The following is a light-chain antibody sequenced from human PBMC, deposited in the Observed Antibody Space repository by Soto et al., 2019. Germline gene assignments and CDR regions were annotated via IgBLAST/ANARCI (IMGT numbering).Light chain of an antibody. Sequence: QSVLTQPASVSGSPGQSITISCTGTSSDVGAYDYVSWYQQHPDKAPKLMIYDVSNQPSGVSDRFSGSKSGDTATLTISGLQAEDEADYYCCSYAGSYVFGTGTKVTVL. CDR2: DVS. V-gene: IGLV2-14*03. CDR1: SSDVGAYDY. J-gene: IGLJ1*01. CDR3: CSYAGSYV.